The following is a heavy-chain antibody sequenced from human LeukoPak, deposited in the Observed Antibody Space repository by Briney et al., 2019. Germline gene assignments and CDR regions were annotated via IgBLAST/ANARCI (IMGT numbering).Heavy chain of an antibody. Sequence: SETLSLTCSVSGCSISSCGYYWVWMRQPPGKGLVYIGSIYYSASTYFNPSIKSRVTISVDTSKNQFSLKLSSVTAADTAMYYCARESRYSEKPYYYYYYMDVWGMGTTVTVSS. CDR2: IYYSAST. CDR3: ARESRYSEKPYYYYYYMDV. D-gene: IGHD3-9*01. V-gene: IGHV4-39*07. CDR1: GCSISSCGYY. J-gene: IGHJ6*03.